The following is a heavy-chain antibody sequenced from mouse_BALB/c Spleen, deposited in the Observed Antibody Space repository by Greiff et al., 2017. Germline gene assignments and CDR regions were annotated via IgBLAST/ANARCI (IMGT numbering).Heavy chain of an antibody. CDR2: ISSGGGNT. J-gene: IGHJ2*01. CDR1: GFPFSSYT. Sequence: VKLVESGGGLVKPGGSLTLSCAASGFPFSSYTMSWVRQTPEKRLEWVATISSGGGNTYYPDSVKGRFTISRDTAKNNLYLQMISLRSEDTALYYCARYGRRGYFDYWGQGTTLTVSS. V-gene: IGHV5-9*03. D-gene: IGHD3-3*01. CDR3: ARYGRRGYFDY.